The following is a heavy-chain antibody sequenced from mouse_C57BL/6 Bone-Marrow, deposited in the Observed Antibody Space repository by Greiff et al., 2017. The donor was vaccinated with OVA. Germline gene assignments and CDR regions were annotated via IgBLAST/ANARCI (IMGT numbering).Heavy chain of an antibody. CDR2: INPSSGYT. Sequence: QVQLQQSGAELARPGASVKMSCKASGYTFTSYTMHWVKQRPGQGLEWIGYINPSSGYTKYNQKFKDKATLTADKSSSAAYMQLSSLTSEDSAVYYCAREDGNWFAYWGQGTLVTVSA. CDR1: GYTFTSYT. J-gene: IGHJ3*01. V-gene: IGHV1-4*01. CDR3: AREDGNWFAY. D-gene: IGHD2-1*01.